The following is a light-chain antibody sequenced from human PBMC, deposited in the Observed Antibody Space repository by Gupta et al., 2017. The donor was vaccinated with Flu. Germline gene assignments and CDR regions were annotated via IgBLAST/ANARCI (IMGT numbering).Light chain of an antibody. CDR3: QQRSTWPGT. CDR2: DAS. V-gene: IGKV3-11*01. Sequence: EILLTHSPATLSLSPGERATLSCRASQRVSTYLAWYQQKPGQAPRLLIYDASSRATGIPARFSGSGSGTDFTLTISSLEPEDFAVYYCQQRSTWPGTFGQGTKVEIK. J-gene: IGKJ1*01. CDR1: QRVSTY.